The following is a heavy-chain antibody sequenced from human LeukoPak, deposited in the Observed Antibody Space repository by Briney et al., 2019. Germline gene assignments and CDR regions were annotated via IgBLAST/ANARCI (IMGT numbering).Heavy chain of an antibody. Sequence: SETLSLTCAVYGGSFSGYCWSWIRQPPGKGLEWIGEINHSGSTNYNPSLKSRVTISVDTSKNQFSLKLSSVTAADTAVYYCARANYGGNSGGWGPWGQGTLVTVSS. V-gene: IGHV4-34*01. J-gene: IGHJ5*02. CDR2: INHSGST. D-gene: IGHD4-23*01. CDR3: ARANYGGNSGGWGP. CDR1: GGSFSGYC.